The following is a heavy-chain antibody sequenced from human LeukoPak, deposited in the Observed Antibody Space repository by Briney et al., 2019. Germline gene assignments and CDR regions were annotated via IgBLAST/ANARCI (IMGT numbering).Heavy chain of an antibody. CDR2: IWYDGSNK. D-gene: IGHD5-12*01. CDR3: AREIVATIGYYFDY. CDR1: GFTFSSYG. J-gene: IGHJ4*02. Sequence: GGSLRLSCAAPGFTFSSYGMHWVRQAPGKGLEWVAVIWYDGSNKYYADSVKGRFTISRDNSKNTLYLQMNSLRAEDTAVYYCAREIVATIGYYFDYWGQGTLVTVSS. V-gene: IGHV3-33*01.